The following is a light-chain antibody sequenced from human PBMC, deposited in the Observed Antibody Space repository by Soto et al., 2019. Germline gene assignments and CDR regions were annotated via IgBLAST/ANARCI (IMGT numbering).Light chain of an antibody. CDR2: GNS. CDR1: SSNIGAGYD. V-gene: IGLV1-40*01. J-gene: IGLJ1*01. Sequence: QAVVTQPPSVSGAPGQRVTISCTGSSSNIGAGYDVHWYQQLPGTAPKLLIYGNSNRPSGVPDRFSGSKSGTSASLAITGLQAEDEADYYCHSYDSSLSANYVFGTGTKLTVL. CDR3: HSYDSSLSANYV.